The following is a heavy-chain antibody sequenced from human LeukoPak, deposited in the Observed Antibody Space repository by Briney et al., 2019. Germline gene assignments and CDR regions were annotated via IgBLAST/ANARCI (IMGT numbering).Heavy chain of an antibody. D-gene: IGHD3-10*01. J-gene: IGHJ2*01. Sequence: GGSLRLSCAASGFTFDDYAMHWVRQAPGKGLEWVSGISWNSGSIGYADSVKGRFTISRDNAKNSLYLQMNSLRAEDTALYHCARDGLLWFGELLRTHWYFDLWGRGTLVTVSS. CDR1: GFTFDDYA. CDR2: ISWNSGSI. CDR3: ARDGLLWFGELLRTHWYFDL. V-gene: IGHV3-9*01.